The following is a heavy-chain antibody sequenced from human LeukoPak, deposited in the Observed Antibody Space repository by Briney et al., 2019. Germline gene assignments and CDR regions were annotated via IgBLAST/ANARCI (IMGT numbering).Heavy chain of an antibody. CDR3: ASFYHSGWYNYFDY. CDR2: IIPIFGTA. D-gene: IGHD6-19*01. V-gene: IGHV1-69*01. J-gene: IGHJ4*02. Sequence: ASVKVSCKASGGTFSSYAISWVRQAPGQGLEWMGGIIPIFGTANYAQEFQGRVTITADESTSTAYMELSSLRSEDTAVYYCASFYHSGWYNYFDYWGQGTLVTVSS. CDR1: GGTFSSYA.